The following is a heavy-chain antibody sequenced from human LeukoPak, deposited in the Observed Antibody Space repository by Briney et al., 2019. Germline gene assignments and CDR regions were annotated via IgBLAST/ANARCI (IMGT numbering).Heavy chain of an antibody. Sequence: GGSLRLSCAASGFTFSTYAMTWVRQAPGKGLEWVSGISTSGDRAYYADSVKGRFTISRDNSKNTLYLQMNSLRAEDTAEYYCARSAVGTSCCTAVDYWGQGTLVTVSS. V-gene: IGHV3-23*01. J-gene: IGHJ4*02. D-gene: IGHD1-26*01. CDR2: ISTSGDRA. CDR3: ARSAVGTSCCTAVDY. CDR1: GFTFSTYA.